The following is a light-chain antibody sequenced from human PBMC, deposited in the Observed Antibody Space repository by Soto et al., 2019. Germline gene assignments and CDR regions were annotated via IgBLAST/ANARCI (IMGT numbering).Light chain of an antibody. CDR3: QSYDSSLSGSGV. CDR1: SSNIGAGYD. J-gene: IGLJ1*01. V-gene: IGLV1-40*01. CDR2: GNS. Sequence: QSVLTQPPSVSGAPGQRVTISCTGSSSNIGAGYDVHWYQQLPGTAPKLLIYGNSNRPSGIPDRFSGSKSGTSASLAITGLQAEDEAYYYCQSYDSSLSGSGVFVTGTKVTVL.